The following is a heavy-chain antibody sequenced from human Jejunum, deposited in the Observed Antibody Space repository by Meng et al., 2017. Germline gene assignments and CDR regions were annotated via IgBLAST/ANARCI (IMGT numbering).Heavy chain of an antibody. CDR1: GGSINTNTYY. CDR2: VYYTGRT. CDR3: ARAKVTPMGYWFDP. Sequence: QLRVQESGPGLVKSSETLSLTCTVSGGSINTNTYYWDWIRQPPGKGMEWIGSVYYTGRTFYNPSLKSRVTISLDTSKNQFSLNLRSVAAADTAVYYCARAKVTPMGYWFDPWGQGTLVTVSS. V-gene: IGHV4-39*01. J-gene: IGHJ5*02. D-gene: IGHD2-21*02.